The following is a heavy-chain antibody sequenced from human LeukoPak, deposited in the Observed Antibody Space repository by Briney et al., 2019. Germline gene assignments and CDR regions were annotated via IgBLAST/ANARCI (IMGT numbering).Heavy chain of an antibody. CDR2: IYTSGST. Sequence: SETLSLTCTVSGGSISSDIYYWSWIRQPAGKGLEWIGRIYTSGSTNYNPSLKSRVTMSVDTSKNRFSLNLSSVTAADTAVYYCARDPPGSGFGRAYFDYWGQGSLVTVSS. CDR3: ARDPPGSGFGRAYFDY. V-gene: IGHV4-61*02. D-gene: IGHD3-22*01. J-gene: IGHJ4*02. CDR1: GGSISSDIYY.